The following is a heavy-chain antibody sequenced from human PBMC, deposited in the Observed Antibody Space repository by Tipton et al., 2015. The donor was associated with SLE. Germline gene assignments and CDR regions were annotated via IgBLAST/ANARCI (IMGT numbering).Heavy chain of an antibody. CDR3: ARDRGSSSWYRFDY. CDR1: GFTFSSYE. V-gene: IGHV3-48*03. Sequence: QLVQSGGGLVKPGGSLRLSCAASGFTFSSYEMNWVRQAPGKGLEWVSYISSSGSTIYYADSVKGRFTISRDNAKNSLYLQMNSLRAEDTAVYYCARDRGSSSWYRFDYWGQGTLVTVSS. CDR2: ISSSGSTI. J-gene: IGHJ4*02. D-gene: IGHD6-13*01.